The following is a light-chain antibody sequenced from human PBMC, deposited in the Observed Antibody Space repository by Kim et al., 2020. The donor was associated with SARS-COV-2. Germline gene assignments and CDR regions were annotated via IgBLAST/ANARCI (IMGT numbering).Light chain of an antibody. J-gene: IGLJ2*01. Sequence: CTLSSGYNNYKVDWYQQRPGKGPRFVMRVGTGGIVGSKGDGIPDRFSVLGSGLNRYLTIRNIQEEDESDYHCGADHGSGSNFVSVFGGGTQLTVL. CDR1: SGYNNYK. CDR3: GADHGSGSNFVSV. CDR2: VGTGGIVG. V-gene: IGLV9-49*01.